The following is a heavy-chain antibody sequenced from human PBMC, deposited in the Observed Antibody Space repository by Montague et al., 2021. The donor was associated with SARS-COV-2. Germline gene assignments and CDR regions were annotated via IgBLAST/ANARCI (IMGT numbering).Heavy chain of an antibody. V-gene: IGHV4-59*10. Sequence: SETLSLTCNVYGSSIRNYYWNWIRQPAGKGLEWIGRIYSSGSINYNPSLKTRITLSVDTSKNQLSLRLNSVTAADTAVYYCARNPGEYYGMDVWGRGTTVTVSS. CDR3: ARNPGEYYGMDV. CDR2: IYSSGSI. D-gene: IGHD3-16*01. CDR1: GSSIRNYY. J-gene: IGHJ6*02.